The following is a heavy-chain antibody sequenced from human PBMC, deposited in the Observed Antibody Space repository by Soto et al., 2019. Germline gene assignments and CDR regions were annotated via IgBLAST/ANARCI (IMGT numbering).Heavy chain of an antibody. CDR3: AREMLTRYTRAGGVDP. Sequence: ASVKVSCKASGYTFTSYYMHWVRQAPGQGLEWMGIINPSGGSTSYAQKFQGRVTMTRDTSTSTVYMELSSLRSEDTAVYYCAREMLTRYTRAGGVDPWGQGTLVTVSS. CDR1: GYTFTSYY. D-gene: IGHD3-16*02. J-gene: IGHJ5*02. CDR2: INPSGGST. V-gene: IGHV1-46*01.